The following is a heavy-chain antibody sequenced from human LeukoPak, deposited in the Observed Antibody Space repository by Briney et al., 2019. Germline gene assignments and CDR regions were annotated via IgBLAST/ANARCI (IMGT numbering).Heavy chain of an antibody. Sequence: PSETLSLTCTVSGGSISSYYWSWIRQPPGKGLEWIGYIYYSGSTNYNPSLKSRVTISVDTSKNQFSLKLSSVTAADTAVYYCARRSTNSFYNNYGNFDPWGQGTLVTVSS. CDR3: ARRSTNSFYNNYGNFDP. CDR2: IYYSGST. V-gene: IGHV4-59*01. J-gene: IGHJ5*02. D-gene: IGHD4-11*01. CDR1: GGSISSYY.